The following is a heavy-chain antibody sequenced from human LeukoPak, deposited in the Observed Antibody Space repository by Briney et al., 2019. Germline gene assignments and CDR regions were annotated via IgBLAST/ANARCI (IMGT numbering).Heavy chain of an antibody. CDR1: GFTFSSYW. Sequence: GGSLRLSCAASGFTFSSYWMHWVRQAPGKGLVWVSRINSDGSSTSYADSVKGRFTISRDNAKNTLYLQMNSLRAEDTAVYYCARPAMVRGVIHIGWFDPWGQGTLVTVSS. CDR3: ARPAMVRGVIHIGWFDP. CDR2: INSDGSST. D-gene: IGHD3-10*01. V-gene: IGHV3-74*01. J-gene: IGHJ5*02.